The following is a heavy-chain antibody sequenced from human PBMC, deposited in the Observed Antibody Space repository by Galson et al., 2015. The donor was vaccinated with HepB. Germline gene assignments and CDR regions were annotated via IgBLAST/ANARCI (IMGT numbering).Heavy chain of an antibody. CDR2: ISNSGVNT. V-gene: IGHV3-23*01. CDR1: GFSFNNYV. CDR3: AEPHGFSL. D-gene: IGHD5-24*01. J-gene: IGHJ4*02. Sequence: SLRLSCAASGFSFNNYVMGWVRQAPGKGLEWVSTISNSGVNTYYADSVRGRFTISRDNFKNTLYLQMNSLRGEDMAVYYCAEPHGFSLWGQGTPVTVSS.